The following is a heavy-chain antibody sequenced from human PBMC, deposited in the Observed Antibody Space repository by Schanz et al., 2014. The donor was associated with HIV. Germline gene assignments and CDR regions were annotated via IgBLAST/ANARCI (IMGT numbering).Heavy chain of an antibody. V-gene: IGHV3-30*09. CDR1: GLTFRSSI. Sequence: QVQLVESGGGVVQPGRSLRLSCTASGLTFRSSIMHWVRQAPGKGLEWVAGMSHDGFSKYFADSVKGRFAISREDSKNTVHLQMDSLRPEDTAVYYCAREGESSGRAGRFDLWGQGAMVTVSS. CDR2: MSHDGFSK. J-gene: IGHJ3*01. D-gene: IGHD6-19*01. CDR3: AREGESSGRAGRFDL.